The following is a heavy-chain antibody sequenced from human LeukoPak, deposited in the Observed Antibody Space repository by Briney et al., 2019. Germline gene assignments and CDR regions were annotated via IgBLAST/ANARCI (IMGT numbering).Heavy chain of an antibody. CDR2: ISAYNGNT. V-gene: IGHV1-18*01. J-gene: IGHJ6*02. D-gene: IGHD3-3*01. CDR3: ARALEDLYDFWSGSKNYYGMDV. CDR1: GYTFTSYG. Sequence: ASVKVSCKASGYTFTSYGISWVRQAPGQGLEWMGWISAYNGNTNYAQKLQGRVTMTTDTSTSTAYMELRSLRSDDTAVYYCARALEDLYDFWSGSKNYYGMDVWGRGTTVTVSS.